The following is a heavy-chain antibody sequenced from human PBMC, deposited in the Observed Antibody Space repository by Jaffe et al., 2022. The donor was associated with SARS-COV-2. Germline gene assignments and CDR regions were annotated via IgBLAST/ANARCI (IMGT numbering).Heavy chain of an antibody. Sequence: QVQLVESGGGVVQPGRSLRLSCAASGLIFSTYGLHWVRQAPGKGLEWVAVIWYDGSNKYFADSVKGRFTISRDTSENTLYLQMNSLRAEDTAVYYCAISRAWYWEGNYWGQGTLVTVSS. CDR1: GLIFSTYG. CDR2: IWYDGSNK. CDR3: AISRAWYWEGNY. D-gene: IGHD6-19*01. V-gene: IGHV3-33*01. J-gene: IGHJ4*02.